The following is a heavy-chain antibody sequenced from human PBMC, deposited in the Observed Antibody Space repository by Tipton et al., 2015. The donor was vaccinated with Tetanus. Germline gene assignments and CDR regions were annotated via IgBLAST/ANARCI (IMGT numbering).Heavy chain of an antibody. D-gene: IGHD2-15*01. CDR2: FRGDDGSP. V-gene: IGHV3-23*01. J-gene: IGHJ4*02. Sequence: SLRLSCVASGFTFSKYAMNWVRQTPGKGQEWVSGFRGDDGSPYYAESVKGRFTVSRDDSKNTLYLQMSSLRAEDTALYYCAKGGCGLSAYFDYWGQGGLVAVAS. CDR3: AKGGCGLSAYFDY. CDR1: GFTFSKYA.